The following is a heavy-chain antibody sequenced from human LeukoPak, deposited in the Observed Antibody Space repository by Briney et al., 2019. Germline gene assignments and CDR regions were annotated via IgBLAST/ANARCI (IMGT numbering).Heavy chain of an antibody. D-gene: IGHD3-10*01. V-gene: IGHV3-53*01. J-gene: IGHJ3*02. CDR2: IYSGGST. CDR3: ARANTGVLWFRESLSGAFDI. Sequence: QTGGSLRLSCAASGFTVSRNYMSWVRQAPGKGLEWVSVIYSGGSTYYADSVKGRFTISRDNSKNTLYLQMNSLRPEDTDVYYCARANTGVLWFRESLSGAFDIWGQGTMVTVSS. CDR1: GFTVSRNY.